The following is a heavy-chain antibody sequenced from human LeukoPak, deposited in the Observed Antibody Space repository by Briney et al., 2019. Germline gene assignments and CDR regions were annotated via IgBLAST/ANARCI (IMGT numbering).Heavy chain of an antibody. CDR1: GYTFTGYY. CDR3: ARGPDYYDSSGYYFHHLDY. J-gene: IGHJ4*02. V-gene: IGHV1-2*02. Sequence: ASVKVSCKASGYTFTGYYMHWVRQAPGQGLEWMGWINPNSGGTNYAQKFQGRVTMTRDTSISTAYMELSRLRSDDTAVYYCARGPDYYDSSGYYFHHLDYWGQGTLVTVSS. D-gene: IGHD3-22*01. CDR2: INPNSGGT.